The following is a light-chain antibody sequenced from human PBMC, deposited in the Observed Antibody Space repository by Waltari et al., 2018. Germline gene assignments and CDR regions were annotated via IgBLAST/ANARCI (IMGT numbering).Light chain of an antibody. CDR2: GAS. V-gene: IGKV3-20*01. CDR1: QTVGANY. CDR3: QQYVSSPLT. Sequence: EIVLTQSPGTLSLSPGERATLPCRASQTVGANYLAWFQQKPGQAPRSLIYGASSRATGIPDRFSGSGSGTDFTLTISRLEPEDFAMYYCQQYVSSPLTFGGGTKVEIK. J-gene: IGKJ4*01.